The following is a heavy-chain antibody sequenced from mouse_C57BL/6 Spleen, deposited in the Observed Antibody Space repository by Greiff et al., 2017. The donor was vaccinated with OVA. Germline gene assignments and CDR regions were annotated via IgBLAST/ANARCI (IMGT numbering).Heavy chain of an antibody. D-gene: IGHD2-4*01. CDR2: INPGSGGT. CDR3: ARAGDYDGGDYYAMDY. CDR1: GYAFTNYL. Sequence: VQLQQSGAELVRPGTSVKVSCKASGYAFTNYLIEWVKQRPGQGLEWIGVINPGSGGTNYNEKFKGKATLTADNSSSTAYMQLSSLTSEDSAVYFGARAGDYDGGDYYAMDYWGQGTSVTVSS. J-gene: IGHJ4*01. V-gene: IGHV1-54*01.